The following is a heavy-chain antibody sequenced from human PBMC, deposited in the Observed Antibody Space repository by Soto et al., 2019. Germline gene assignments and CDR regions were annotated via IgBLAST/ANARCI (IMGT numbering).Heavy chain of an antibody. Sequence: QVQLQESGPGLVKPSGTLSLTCAVSGGSISSSNWWSWVRQPPGKGLEWIGEIYHSGSTNYNPSLKSRVTISVNKSNIQYSLKPSSVTAADTAVYYGASVRGGYYYAMDVWGQGTTVTVSS. V-gene: IGHV4-4*02. CDR1: GGSISSSNW. J-gene: IGHJ6*02. D-gene: IGHD3-10*02. CDR3: ASVRGGYYYAMDV. CDR2: IYHSGST.